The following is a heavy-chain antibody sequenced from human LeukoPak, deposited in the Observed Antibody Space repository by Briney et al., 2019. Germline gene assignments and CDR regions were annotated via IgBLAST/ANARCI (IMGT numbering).Heavy chain of an antibody. Sequence: GGSLRLSCAASGFTFSSYAMSWVRQAPGKGLEWVSAISGSGGSTYYADSVKGRFTISRDNSKNTLYLQMNSLRAEDTAVYYCAKDALLWFGELLYYFDYWGQGTLVTVSS. CDR3: AKDALLWFGELLYYFDY. CDR2: ISGSGGST. CDR1: GFTFSSYA. V-gene: IGHV3-23*01. D-gene: IGHD3-10*01. J-gene: IGHJ4*02.